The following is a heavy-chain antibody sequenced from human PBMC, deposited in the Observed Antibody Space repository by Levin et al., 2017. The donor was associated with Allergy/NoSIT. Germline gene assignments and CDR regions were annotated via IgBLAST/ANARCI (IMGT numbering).Heavy chain of an antibody. CDR2: IYWDDDK. CDR1: GFSLTTSGVG. D-gene: IGHD2-2*01. CDR3: AHRRLSSYADQDFDY. V-gene: IGHV2-5*02. J-gene: IGHJ4*02. Sequence: SGPTLVKPTQTLTLTCTFSGFSLTTSGVGLGWIRQPPGKALEWLALIYWDDDKYYSPSLKSRLTITKDTSKNQVLFTMTNMDPVDTATYYCAHRRLSSYADQDFDYWGQGTLVTVSS.